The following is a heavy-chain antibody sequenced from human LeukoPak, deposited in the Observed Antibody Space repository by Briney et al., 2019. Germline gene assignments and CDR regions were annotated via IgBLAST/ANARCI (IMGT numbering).Heavy chain of an antibody. CDR3: ARELPSPNDHHYFDY. Sequence: VASVKVSCKASGYTFTSYYMHWVRQAPGQGLEWMGIINPSGGSTSYAQKFQGRVTMTRDMSTSTVYMELSSLRSEDTAVYYCARELPSPNDHHYFDYWGQGTLVTVSS. D-gene: IGHD1-1*01. CDR1: GYTFTSYY. V-gene: IGHV1-46*01. CDR2: INPSGGST. J-gene: IGHJ4*02.